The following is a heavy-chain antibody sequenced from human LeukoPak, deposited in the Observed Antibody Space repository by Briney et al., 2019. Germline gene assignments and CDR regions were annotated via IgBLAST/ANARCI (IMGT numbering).Heavy chain of an antibody. CDR3: ARYVLSVAGTSL. V-gene: IGHV4-39*01. D-gene: IGHD6-19*01. J-gene: IGHJ4*02. CDR1: GGSISSSSYY. Sequence: SETLSLTCTVSGGSISSSSYYWGWLRQPPGQGLEWIGTIYYSGSTYYNPSLKSRVTISVDTSKNQFSLKLSSVTAADTAVCYCARYVLSVAGTSLWGQGTLVTVSS. CDR2: IYYSGST.